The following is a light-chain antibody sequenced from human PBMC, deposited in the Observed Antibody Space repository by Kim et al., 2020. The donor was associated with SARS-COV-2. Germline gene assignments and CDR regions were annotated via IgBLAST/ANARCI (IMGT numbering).Light chain of an antibody. CDR2: EVN. Sequence: QSVTISCTGTSSDVGSYNRVSWYQQPPGTAPKLMIYEVNNRPSGVPDRFSGSKSGNTASLTISGLQAEDEADYYCSSSTRSSTQYVFGTGTKVTVL. CDR1: SSDVGSYNR. CDR3: SSSTRSSTQYV. J-gene: IGLJ1*01. V-gene: IGLV2-18*02.